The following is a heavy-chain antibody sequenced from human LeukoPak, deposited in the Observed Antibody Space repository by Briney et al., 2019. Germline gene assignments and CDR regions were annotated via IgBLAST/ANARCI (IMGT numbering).Heavy chain of an antibody. J-gene: IGHJ5*02. V-gene: IGHV3-20*04. CDR3: ARSGYYGSGSYSAS. CDR2: INWNGDRT. Sequence: GGSLRLTCAASGFTFSDYGISWVRQAPGKGLECVSGINWNGDRTGYADSVKGRFTISRDNAKNSLYLLMNSLRAEDTALYYCARSGYYGSGSYSASWGPGTLVTVSS. D-gene: IGHD3-10*01. CDR1: GFTFSDYG.